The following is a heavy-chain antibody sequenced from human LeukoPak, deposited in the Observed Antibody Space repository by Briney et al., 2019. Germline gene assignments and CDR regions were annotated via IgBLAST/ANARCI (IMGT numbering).Heavy chain of an antibody. CDR1: GGSFSGYY. CDR3: ARVARPPGIRITIFLNWFDP. CDR2: INHSGST. Sequence: SETLSLTCAVYGGSFSGYYWSWIRQPPGKGLEWIGEINHSGSTNYNPSLKSRVTISVDTSKNQFSLKLSSVTAADTAVYYCARVARPPGIRITIFLNWFDPWGQGTLVTVSS. V-gene: IGHV4-34*01. J-gene: IGHJ5*02. D-gene: IGHD3-3*01.